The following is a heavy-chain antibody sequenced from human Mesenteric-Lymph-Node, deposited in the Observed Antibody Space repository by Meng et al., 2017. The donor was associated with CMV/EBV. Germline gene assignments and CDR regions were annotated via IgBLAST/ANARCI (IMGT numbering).Heavy chain of an antibody. Sequence: SGPTLVKPTQTLTLTCTFSGFSLSTSGVGVGWIRQPPGRGLEWIATFYYSGNTDYNPSLKSRVTISVDTSKNQLSLMLTSVTAADTATYYCARDGVAVDLFYYGMDVWGQGTSVTVSS. CDR3: ARDGVAVDLFYYGMDV. V-gene: IGHV4-39*07. J-gene: IGHJ6*02. CDR2: FYYSGNT. CDR1: GFSLSTSGVG. D-gene: IGHD2-15*01.